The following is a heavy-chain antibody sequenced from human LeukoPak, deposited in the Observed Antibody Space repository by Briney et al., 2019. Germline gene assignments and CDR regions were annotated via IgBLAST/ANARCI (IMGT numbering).Heavy chain of an antibody. D-gene: IGHD6-13*01. CDR3: ARGRGAASGTRFAFDI. CDR1: GFTFSSYG. J-gene: IGHJ3*02. CDR2: IWYDGSNK. Sequence: TGRSLRLSCAASGFTFSSYGMHWVRQAPGKGLEWAAVIWYDGSNKYYADSVKGRFTISRDNSKNTLYLQMNSLRAEDTAVYYCARGRGAASGTRFAFDIWGQGTMVTVSS. V-gene: IGHV3-33*01.